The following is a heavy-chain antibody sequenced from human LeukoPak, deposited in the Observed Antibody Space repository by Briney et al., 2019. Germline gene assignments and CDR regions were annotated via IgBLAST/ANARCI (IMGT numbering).Heavy chain of an antibody. J-gene: IGHJ4*02. CDR2: SGSGRSA. CDR3: AKGRSSTSSYDY. V-gene: IGHV3-23*01. Sequence: GGSLRLSCAASGFTFSDHAMSWVRQAPGKGLEWVSFSGSGRSAYYPDSVKGRFTISRDKSKDTVFLQMNSLRAEDTAVYFCAKGRSSTSSYDYWGQGTLVTVSS. D-gene: IGHD2-2*01. CDR1: GFTFSDHA.